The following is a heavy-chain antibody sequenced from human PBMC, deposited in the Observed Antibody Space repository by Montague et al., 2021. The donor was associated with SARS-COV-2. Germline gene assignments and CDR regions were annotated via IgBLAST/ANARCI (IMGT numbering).Heavy chain of an antibody. V-gene: IGHV3-30*04. CDR3: ARDLRYFDWDGMDV. D-gene: IGHD3-9*01. CDR2: ISYDGSNK. J-gene: IGHJ6*02. Sequence: SLRLSFSASGFTFSSYAMHWVRQTPGKGLEWVAVISYDGSNKYYADSVKGRFTISRDNSKNTLYLQMNSLRAEDTAVYYCARDLRYFDWDGMDVWGQGTTVTVSS. CDR1: GFTFSSYA.